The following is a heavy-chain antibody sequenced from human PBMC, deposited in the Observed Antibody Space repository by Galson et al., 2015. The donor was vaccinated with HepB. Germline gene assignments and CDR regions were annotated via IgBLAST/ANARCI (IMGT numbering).Heavy chain of an antibody. CDR1: GFTFDTFG. CDR2: ISYDGSND. Sequence: SLRLSCAASGFTFDTFGMHWVRQAPGKGLEWVALISYDGSNDYYADSVKGRFTVSRDDSKNTLFLQMNSLRPEDTAVYYCARGLYDYDSSGYFVHHWGQGTLVTVSS. J-gene: IGHJ1*01. D-gene: IGHD3-22*01. V-gene: IGHV3-30*03. CDR3: ARGLYDYDSSGYFVHH.